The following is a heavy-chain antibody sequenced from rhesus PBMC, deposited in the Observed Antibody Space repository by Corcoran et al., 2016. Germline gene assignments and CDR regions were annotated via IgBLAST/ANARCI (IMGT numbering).Heavy chain of an antibody. J-gene: IGHJ2*01. CDR2: IYGSGGRT. D-gene: IGHD5-30*01. Sequence: QVQLQESGPAVVKPSETLSLTCAVSGGSISSSNWWSWIRQSPGKGLEWIGGIYGSGGRTQYKPSLKCRVTMSKDTSKNQFALKLSSVTAADTAVYYCARLGYSGYSFHHWYFDRWGPGTPITISS. V-gene: IGHV4-93*01. CDR3: ARLGYSGYSFHHWYFDR. CDR1: GGSISSSNW.